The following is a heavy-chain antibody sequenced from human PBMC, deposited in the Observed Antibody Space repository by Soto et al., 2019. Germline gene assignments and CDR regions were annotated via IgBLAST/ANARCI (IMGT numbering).Heavy chain of an antibody. J-gene: IGHJ4*02. CDR1: GFTFSTYA. CDR2: ISSNGGTT. V-gene: IGHV3-64*01. D-gene: IGHD5-18*01. CDR3: ARDGRAMNDY. Sequence: GRPLRLSCAASGFTFSTYAMQWVRQAPGKGLEFVSSISSNGGTTNYAYSVKGRFTISRDNSRDTLYLQMGSLRPEDMAVYYCARDGRAMNDYWGQGTLVTVSS.